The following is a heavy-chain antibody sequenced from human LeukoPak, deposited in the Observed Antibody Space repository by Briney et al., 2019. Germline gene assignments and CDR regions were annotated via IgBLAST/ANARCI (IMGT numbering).Heavy chain of an antibody. V-gene: IGHV3-48*03. Sequence: SGGSLRLSCAASGFTFSSYEMNWVRQAPGKGLEWVSYISYRATTIHYADSVKGRFTISRDNAKNSLYLQMNSLRAEDTAVYYCAATIKNTRGLWVDWSEIWGQGTMVTVSS. CDR3: AATIKNTRGLWVDWSEI. J-gene: IGHJ3*02. D-gene: IGHD3-9*01. CDR2: ISYRATTI. CDR1: GFTFSSYE.